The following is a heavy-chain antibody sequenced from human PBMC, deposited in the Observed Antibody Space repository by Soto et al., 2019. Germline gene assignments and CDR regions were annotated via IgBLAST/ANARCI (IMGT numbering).Heavy chain of an antibody. CDR3: AKREYSSSSARVRWFDP. CDR2: ISGSGGST. CDR1: GFTFSSYA. Sequence: GGSLRLSCAASGFTFSSYAMSWVRQAPGKGLEWVSAISGSGGSTYYADSVKGRFTISRDNSKNTLYLQMNSLRAEDTAVYYCAKREYSSSSARVRWFDPWGQGTLVTVSS. J-gene: IGHJ5*02. D-gene: IGHD6-6*01. V-gene: IGHV3-23*01.